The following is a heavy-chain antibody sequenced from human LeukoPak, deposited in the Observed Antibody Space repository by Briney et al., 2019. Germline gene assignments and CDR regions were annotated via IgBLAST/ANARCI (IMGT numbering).Heavy chain of an antibody. CDR2: IVVGSGNT. CDR3: AAAPPSNYYDSSGRGVFDL. J-gene: IGHJ2*01. CDR1: GFTFTSSA. D-gene: IGHD3-22*01. Sequence: GASVKVSCKASGFTFTSSAMQWVWQARGQRLGWIGWIVVGSGNTNYAQKFQERVTITRDMSTSTAYMELSSLRSEDTAVYYCAAAPPSNYYDSSGRGVFDLWGRGTLVTVSS. V-gene: IGHV1-58*02.